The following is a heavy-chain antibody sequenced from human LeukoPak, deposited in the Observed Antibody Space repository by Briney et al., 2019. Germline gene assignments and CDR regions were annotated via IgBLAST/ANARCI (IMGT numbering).Heavy chain of an antibody. CDR3: AREDYYYYYMDV. J-gene: IGHJ6*03. CDR2: ISAYNGNT. Sequence: ASVKVSCKASGYTFSTYGISWVRQAPGQGLEWMGWISAYNGNTNYAQKFQGRVTMTTDTSTSTAYMELRSPRSDDTAVYYCAREDYYYYYMDVWGKGTTVTISS. CDR1: GYTFSTYG. V-gene: IGHV1-18*01.